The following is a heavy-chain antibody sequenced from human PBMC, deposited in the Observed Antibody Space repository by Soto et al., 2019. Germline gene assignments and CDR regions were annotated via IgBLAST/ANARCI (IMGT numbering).Heavy chain of an antibody. J-gene: IGHJ6*02. CDR1: GYSFTSYW. CDR2: IYPGDSLT. V-gene: IGHV5-51*01. D-gene: IGHD6-13*01. Sequence: PGESMMISCKGSGYSFTSYWIGWVRQMPGKGLEWMGIIYPGDSLTRYSPSFQGQVTISPDKSISTAYLQLSSLKASDTAIYYCARRGQKQMDLYYYYYGMDVWGQGTTVTVSS. CDR3: ARRGQKQMDLYYYYYGMDV.